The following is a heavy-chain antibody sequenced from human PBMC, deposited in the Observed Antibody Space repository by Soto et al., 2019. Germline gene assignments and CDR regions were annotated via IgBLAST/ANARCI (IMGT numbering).Heavy chain of an antibody. CDR2: IYWDDDK. CDR1: GFALSTSGVG. V-gene: IGHV2-5*02. J-gene: IGHJ4*02. Sequence: SGRTLVNPTQTLTLTWTFSGFALSTSGVGVGWIRQPPGKALEWLALIYWDDDKRYSPSLKSRLTITKDTSKNQVVLTMTNMDPVDTATYYCAQGYSSGWLLENFAYWGQGTLVTVSS. CDR3: AQGYSSGWLLENFAY. D-gene: IGHD6-19*01.